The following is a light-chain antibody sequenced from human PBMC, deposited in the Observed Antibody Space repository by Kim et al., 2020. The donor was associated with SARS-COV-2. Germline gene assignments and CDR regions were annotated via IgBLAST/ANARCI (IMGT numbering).Light chain of an antibody. CDR2: EVS. V-gene: IGLV2-8*01. Sequence: GQSVTFSCTGTSSDVGGYNYVSWYQQHPGKAPKLMIYEVSKRPSGVPDRFSGSKSGNTASLTVSGLQAEDGADYYCSSYAGSNNVVFGGGTKLTVL. CDR3: SSYAGSNNVV. CDR1: SSDVGGYNY. J-gene: IGLJ2*01.